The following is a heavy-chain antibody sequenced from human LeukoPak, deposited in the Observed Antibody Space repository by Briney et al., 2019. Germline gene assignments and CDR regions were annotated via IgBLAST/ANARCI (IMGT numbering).Heavy chain of an antibody. Sequence: GGSLRLSCAASGFTFSSYGMHWVRQAPGKGLEWVAFIRYDGSNKYYADSVKGRSTISRDNSKNTLYLQMNSLRAEDTAVYYCAKEEGYCSSTSCYWSLDYWGQGTLVTVSS. CDR1: GFTFSSYG. CDR2: IRYDGSNK. D-gene: IGHD2-2*01. CDR3: AKEEGYCSSTSCYWSLDY. V-gene: IGHV3-30*02. J-gene: IGHJ4*02.